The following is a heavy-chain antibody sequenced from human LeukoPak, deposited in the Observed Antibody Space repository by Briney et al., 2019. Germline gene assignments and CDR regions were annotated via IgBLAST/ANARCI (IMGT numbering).Heavy chain of an antibody. D-gene: IGHD5-24*01. Sequence: GGSLRLSCAASGFTVSSNYMNWVRQAPGKGLEWVSVIYTGGNTYYADSVKGRFTISRDNSKNTVYLQMNSLRADDTAVYYCARCRDGYNSDYWGRGTLVTVSS. CDR3: ARCRDGYNSDY. V-gene: IGHV3-53*01. CDR2: IYTGGNT. CDR1: GFTVSSNY. J-gene: IGHJ4*02.